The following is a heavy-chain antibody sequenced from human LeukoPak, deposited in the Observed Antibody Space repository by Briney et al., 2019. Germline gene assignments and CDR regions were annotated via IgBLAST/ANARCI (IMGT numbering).Heavy chain of an antibody. V-gene: IGHV4-34*01. D-gene: IGHD6-13*01. CDR1: GGSFSGYY. J-gene: IGHJ4*02. Sequence: SETLSLTCAVYGGSFSGYYWGWIRQPPGKGLEWIGEINHSGSTNYNPSLKSRVTISVDTSKNQFSLKLSSVTAADTAVYYCASRGSSGDPIDYWGQGTLVTVSS. CDR2: INHSGST. CDR3: ASRGSSGDPIDY.